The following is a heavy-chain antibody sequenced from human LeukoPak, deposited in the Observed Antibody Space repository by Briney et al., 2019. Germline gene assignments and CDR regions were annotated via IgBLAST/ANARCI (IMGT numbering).Heavy chain of an antibody. V-gene: IGHV3-7*04. J-gene: IGHJ4*02. CDR2: INQDGSEK. CDR3: ARDIYGGHDY. CDR1: GFTLSSYW. Sequence: GGSLGLSRGDAGFTLSSYWMSWGRQAPGKGREWVANINQDGSEKSYVDSVEGRFTISRDNAKKSLYLHVNSLRAEDTAVYYCARDIYGGHDYWGQGTLLTVSS. D-gene: IGHD2-21*01.